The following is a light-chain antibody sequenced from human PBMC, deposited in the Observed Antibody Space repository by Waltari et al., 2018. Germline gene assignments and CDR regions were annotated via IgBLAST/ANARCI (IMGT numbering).Light chain of an antibody. V-gene: IGLV2-14*03. J-gene: IGLJ3*02. CDR3: STYTTSSALL. CDR1: RRAVGGYSF. CDR2: DVS. Sequence: SALTPPASVSGSPGPSITISCTGTRRAVGGYSFASWYQQHPGKAPKLMIYDVSKRPSGISNRFSGSKSGNTASLTISGLQTEDEADYFCSTYTTSSALLFGGGTRLTVL.